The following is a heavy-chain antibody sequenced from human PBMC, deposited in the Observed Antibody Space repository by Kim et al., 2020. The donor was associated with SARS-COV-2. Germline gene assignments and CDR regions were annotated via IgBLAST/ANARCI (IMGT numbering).Heavy chain of an antibody. Sequence: SETLSLTCTVSGGSISSYYWSWIRQPPGKGLEWIGYIYYSGSTNYNPSLKSRVTISVDTSKNQFSLKLSSVPAADTAVYYCAGVSSSWYGGGGSGWYDYYYYGMDVWGQGTTVTVSS. V-gene: IGHV4-59*08. D-gene: IGHD6-13*01. CDR3: AGVSSSWYGGGGSGWYDYYYYGMDV. CDR2: IYYSGST. CDR1: GGSISSYY. J-gene: IGHJ6*02.